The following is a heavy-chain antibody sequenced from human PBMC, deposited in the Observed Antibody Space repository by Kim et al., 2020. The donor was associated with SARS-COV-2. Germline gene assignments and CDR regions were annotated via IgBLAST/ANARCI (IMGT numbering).Heavy chain of an antibody. D-gene: IGHD3-10*01. J-gene: IGHJ5*02. CDR3: AREGITMFRGVIENWFDP. V-gene: IGHV4-39*07. CDR2: IYYSGST. CDR1: GDSISSSNYY. Sequence: SETLSLTCTVSGDSISSSNYYWGWIRQPPGKGLEWIGTIYYSGSTYYNPSLKSRLIISVDTSKKQFSLKVTSVTAADTAVYYCAREGITMFRGVIENWFDPWGQGSLVTVSS.